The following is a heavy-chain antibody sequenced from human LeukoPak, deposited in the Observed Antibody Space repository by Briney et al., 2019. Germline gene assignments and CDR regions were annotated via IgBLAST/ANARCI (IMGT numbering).Heavy chain of an antibody. CDR2: ISYDGSRK. CDR3: ARVIFRYSSGDAFDI. Sequence: GTSLRLSCAASGFTFSSYGLHWVRQAPGRGLEWVAIISYDGSRKYFADSVKGRFTISRDNSKNTLYLQMNSLRAEDTAVYYCARVIFRYSSGDAFDIWGQGTMVTVSS. J-gene: IGHJ3*02. D-gene: IGHD6-19*01. V-gene: IGHV3-30*03. CDR1: GFTFSSYG.